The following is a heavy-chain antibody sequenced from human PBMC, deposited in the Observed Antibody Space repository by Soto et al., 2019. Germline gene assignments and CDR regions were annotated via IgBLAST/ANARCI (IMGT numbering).Heavy chain of an antibody. CDR2: ITSGGGSQ. CDR3: AKGQAGASVDC. J-gene: IGHJ4*02. Sequence: QVHLVESGGGAVQPGRSLRLSCVASGFNFSRHGMHWVRQAPGKGLEWVAAITSGGGSQYYPDSVKGRFTISRDNSRNTLFLQMNSLGTEDTALYYWAKGQAGASVDCWGQGTLVTVSS. V-gene: IGHV3-30*18. CDR1: GFNFSRHG. D-gene: IGHD1-26*01.